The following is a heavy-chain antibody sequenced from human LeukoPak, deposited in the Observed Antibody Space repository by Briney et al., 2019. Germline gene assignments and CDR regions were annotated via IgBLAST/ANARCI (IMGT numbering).Heavy chain of an antibody. Sequence: PGGSLRLSCAASGFSFSTDWVGWVRQAPGKGLEWVANIKHDGSERHYVDSVKGRFTISRDNAKNSLYLQMNSLRVEDTALYYCVRSQYSSSSWGQGILVAVSS. CDR3: VRSQYSSSS. CDR2: IKHDGSER. D-gene: IGHD6-13*01. V-gene: IGHV3-7*01. J-gene: IGHJ4*02. CDR1: GFSFSTDW.